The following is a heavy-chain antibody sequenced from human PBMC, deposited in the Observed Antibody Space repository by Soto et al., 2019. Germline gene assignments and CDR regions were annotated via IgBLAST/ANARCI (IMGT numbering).Heavy chain of an antibody. CDR1: GFTFSSYA. Sequence: EVQLLESGGGLVQPGGSLRLSCAASGFTFSSYAMSWVRQAPGKGLEWVSAISGSGGSTFYADSMKGRFPISRDNSKNTLHLQMNNLRAEDTAVYYCAKGRSYMEIVTVPAARISPDYWGQGTMVTVSS. J-gene: IGHJ4*02. D-gene: IGHD2-2*03. V-gene: IGHV3-23*01. CDR3: AKGRSYMEIVTVPAARISPDY. CDR2: ISGSGGST.